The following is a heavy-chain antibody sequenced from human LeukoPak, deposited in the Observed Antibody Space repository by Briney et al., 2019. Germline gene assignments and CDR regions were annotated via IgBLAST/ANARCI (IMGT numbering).Heavy chain of an antibody. CDR1: GGTFSSYA. V-gene: IGHV1-69*13. D-gene: IGHD6-13*01. CDR2: IIPIFGTA. J-gene: IGHJ4*02. Sequence: ASVKVSCKASGGTFSSYAISWVRQAPGQGLEWMGGIIPIFGTASYAQKFQGRVTITADESTSTAYMELSSLRSEDTAVYYCAQIAAAGEVFDYWGQGTLVTVSS. CDR3: AQIAAAGEVFDY.